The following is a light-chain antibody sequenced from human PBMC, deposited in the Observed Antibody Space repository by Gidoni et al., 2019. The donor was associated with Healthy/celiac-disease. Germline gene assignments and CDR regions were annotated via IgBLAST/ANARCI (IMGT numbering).Light chain of an antibody. J-gene: IGKJ4*01. CDR2: GAS. Sequence: EIVLTQSPGTLSLPPGERATLSCRARQSVSSSYLAWYQQKPGQAPRLLIYGASSRATGIPDRFSGSGSGTDFTLTISRLEPDDFAVYYCQQYGSSPLTFGGGTKVEIK. V-gene: IGKV3-20*01. CDR1: QSVSSSY. CDR3: QQYGSSPLT.